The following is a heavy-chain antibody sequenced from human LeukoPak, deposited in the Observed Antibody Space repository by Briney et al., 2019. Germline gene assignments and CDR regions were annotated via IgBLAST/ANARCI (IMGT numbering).Heavy chain of an antibody. CDR1: GGSISSGGYY. J-gene: IGHJ4*02. CDR2: IYYSGST. D-gene: IGHD3-16*01. V-gene: IGHV4-31*03. CDR3: ARGPLGELVLGYDY. Sequence: SQTLSLTCTVSGGSISSGGYYWSWIRQHPGKGLEWIGYIYYSGSTYYNPSLKSRVTMSVDTSKNQFALRLSSVTAADTAVYYCARGPLGELVLGYDYWGQGTLVTVSS.